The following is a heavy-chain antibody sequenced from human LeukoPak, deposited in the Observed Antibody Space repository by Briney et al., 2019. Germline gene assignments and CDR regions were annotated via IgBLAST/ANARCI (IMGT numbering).Heavy chain of an antibody. D-gene: IGHD3-3*01. Sequence: SEILSLTCTVSGGSISRYYWSWIRQPPGKGLEWIGYIYYSGSTNYNPSLKSRVTISVDTSKNQFSLKLSSVTAADTAVYYCARWSGYSSRTFDHWGQGTLVTVSS. J-gene: IGHJ4*02. CDR1: GGSISRYY. V-gene: IGHV4-59*01. CDR2: IYYSGST. CDR3: ARWSGYSSRTFDH.